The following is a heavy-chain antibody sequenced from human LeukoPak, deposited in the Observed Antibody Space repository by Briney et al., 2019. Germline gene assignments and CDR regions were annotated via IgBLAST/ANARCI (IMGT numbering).Heavy chain of an antibody. V-gene: IGHV3-7*01. J-gene: IGHJ4*02. D-gene: IGHD1-26*01. CDR1: GFTFSSYS. Sequence: GGSLRLSCAASGFTFSSYSMSWVRQAPGKGLEWVANIKQDGSEKYYVDSVKGRFTISRDNAKNSLYLQMNSLRAEDTAVYYCARDKIVGATYFDYWGQGTLVTVSS. CDR3: ARDKIVGATYFDY. CDR2: IKQDGSEK.